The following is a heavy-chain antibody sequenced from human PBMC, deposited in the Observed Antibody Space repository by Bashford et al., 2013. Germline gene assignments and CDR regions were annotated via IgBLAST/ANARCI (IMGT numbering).Heavy chain of an antibody. CDR3: DEIGHGGYNEGHYES. D-gene: IGHD5-12*01. J-gene: IGHJ4*02. CDR1: GYSFGSYW. CDR2: ISPSDSRV. Sequence: GESLKISCQASGYSFGSYWIGWVRQRPGKGLDWMGIISPSDSRVRYSQSFQGQVTISADRSLTTAYLQWRSLKPSDTAIYYCDEIGHGGYNEGHYESWGQGTRVTVSS. V-gene: IGHV5-51*01.